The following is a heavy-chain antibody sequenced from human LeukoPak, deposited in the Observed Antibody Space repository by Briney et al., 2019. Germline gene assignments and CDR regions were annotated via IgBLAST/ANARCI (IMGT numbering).Heavy chain of an antibody. CDR1: GFTFSSYT. J-gene: IGHJ4*02. Sequence: GGSLRLSCAASGFTFSSYTMNWVRQAPGKGLEWVSSISSSSGYIYYADPVKGRFTISRDNAKNSLYLQMNSLRAEDTAVYYCARGYYDSSGYPQRPFDYWGQGTLVTVSS. CDR2: ISSSSGYI. CDR3: ARGYYDSSGYPQRPFDY. V-gene: IGHV3-21*01. D-gene: IGHD3-22*01.